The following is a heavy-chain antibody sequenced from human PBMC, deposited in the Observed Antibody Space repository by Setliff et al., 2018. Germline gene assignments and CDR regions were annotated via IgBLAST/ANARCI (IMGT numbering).Heavy chain of an antibody. CDR1: GDSINPYY. CDR2: IHISGTT. Sequence: SETLSLTCSVSGDSINPYYRNWIRQPPGKGLEWIGYIHISGTTNYNPSLKSRVTISIDTSKNQFSLKLTSVTAADMAVHYCATTTLGRYCSGGNCYFGYWGQGTLVTVSS. D-gene: IGHD2-15*01. V-gene: IGHV4-59*12. J-gene: IGHJ4*02. CDR3: ATTTLGRYCSGGNCYFGY.